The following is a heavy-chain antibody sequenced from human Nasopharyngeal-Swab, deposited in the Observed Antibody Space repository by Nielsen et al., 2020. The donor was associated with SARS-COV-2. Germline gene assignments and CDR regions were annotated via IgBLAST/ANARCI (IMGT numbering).Heavy chain of an antibody. J-gene: IGHJ6*04. CDR1: GFPFDDYA. CDR2: TSGDGTNT. V-gene: IGHV3-43*02. D-gene: IGHD6-19*01. Sequence: GESLKISCAASGFPFDDYAMHWVRQAPGKGLEWVSVTSGDGTNTYYADSVRGRFTISRDNSKNSLCLQMNSLRTEDTALYYCAKDFNQYNSGWYDGWGKGTTVTVSS. CDR3: AKDFNQYNSGWYDG.